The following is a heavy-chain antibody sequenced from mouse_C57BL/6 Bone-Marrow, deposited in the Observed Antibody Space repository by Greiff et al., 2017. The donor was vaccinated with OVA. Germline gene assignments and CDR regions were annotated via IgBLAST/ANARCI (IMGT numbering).Heavy chain of an antibody. CDR1: GYTFTSYW. Sequence: VQLQQPGAELVKPGASVKLSCKASGYTFTSYWMHWVKQRPGQGLEWIGMIHPNSGSTNYNEKFKSKATLTVDKSSSTAYMQLSSLTSEDSAVYYCARLSYYYAMDYWGQGTSVTVSS. CDR3: ARLSYYYAMDY. J-gene: IGHJ4*01. V-gene: IGHV1-64*01. CDR2: IHPNSGST.